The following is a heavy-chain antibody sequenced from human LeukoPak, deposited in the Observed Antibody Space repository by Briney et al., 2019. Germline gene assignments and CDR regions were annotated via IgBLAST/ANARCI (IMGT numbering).Heavy chain of an antibody. CDR1: GGSFSGYY. CDR3: ARDRGKSITGTFNWFDP. D-gene: IGHD1-7*01. Sequence: NPSETLSLTCAVYGGSFSGYYWSWIRQPPGKGLEWIGEINHSGSTNYNPSLKSRVTISVDTSKNQFSLKLSSVTAADTAVYYCARDRGKSITGTFNWFDPWGQGTLVTVSS. J-gene: IGHJ5*02. V-gene: IGHV4-34*01. CDR2: INHSGST.